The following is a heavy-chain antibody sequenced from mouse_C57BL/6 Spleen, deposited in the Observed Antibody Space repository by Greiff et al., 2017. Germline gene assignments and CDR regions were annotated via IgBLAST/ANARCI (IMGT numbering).Heavy chain of an antibody. CDR2: IDPSDSET. D-gene: IGHD1-1*01. J-gene: IGHJ4*01. Sequence: QVQLQQPGAELVRPGSSVKLSCKASGYTFTSYWMHWVKQRPIQGLEWIGNIDPSDSETHYNQKFKDKATLTVDKSSSTAYMQLSSLTSEDSAVYYCARLGTVVANYAMDYWGQGTSVTVSS. V-gene: IGHV1-52*01. CDR1: GYTFTSYW. CDR3: ARLGTVVANYAMDY.